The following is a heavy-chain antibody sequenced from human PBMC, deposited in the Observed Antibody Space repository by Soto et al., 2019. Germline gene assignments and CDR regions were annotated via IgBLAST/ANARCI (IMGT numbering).Heavy chain of an antibody. CDR1: GFTFSSYA. J-gene: IGHJ3*02. CDR3: AKEDPVTFGGVITTDAFDI. Sequence: EVQLLESGGGLVQPGGSLRLSCAASGFTFSSYAMSWVRQAPGKGLEWVSAISGSGGSTYYADSVKGRFTISRNNSKNPLYVQMNSLRAEDTAVYYCAKEDPVTFGGVITTDAFDIWGQGTMVTVSS. D-gene: IGHD3-16*02. CDR2: ISGSGGST. V-gene: IGHV3-23*01.